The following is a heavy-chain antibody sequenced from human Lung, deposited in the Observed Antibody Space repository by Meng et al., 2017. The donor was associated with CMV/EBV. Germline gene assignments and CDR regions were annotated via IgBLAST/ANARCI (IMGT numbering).Heavy chain of an antibody. CDR1: GFTFSSSS. CDR3: ARSRSFDY. J-gene: IGHJ4*02. V-gene: IGHV3-21*01. Sequence: GEXXKISCVASGFTFSSSSMNWVRQAPGKGLEWVSGISSSSSEIHYTDSVKGRFTISRDNAKNSLYLQMNSLRAEDTAVYYCARSRSFDYWRQGTLVTVSS. CDR2: ISSSSSEI.